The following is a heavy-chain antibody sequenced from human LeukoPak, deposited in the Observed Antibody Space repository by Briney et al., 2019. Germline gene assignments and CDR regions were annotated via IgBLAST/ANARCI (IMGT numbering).Heavy chain of an antibody. V-gene: IGHV3-7*03. CDR1: GFTSSSYW. Sequence: PGGTLRLSCAASGFTSSSYWMSWVRQAPGKGLEWVANIKQDGSEKYYVDSVKGRFTISRDNAKNSLYLQMNSLRAEDTAVYGCARERPIWADVDLDYWGQGTLVTVSS. CDR2: IKQDGSEK. CDR3: ARERPIWADVDLDY. J-gene: IGHJ4*02. D-gene: IGHD2-2*02.